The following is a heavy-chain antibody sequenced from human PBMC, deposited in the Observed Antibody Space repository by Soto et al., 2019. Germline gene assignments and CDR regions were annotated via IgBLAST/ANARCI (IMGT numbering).Heavy chain of an antibody. Sequence: SETLSLTCTVSGGSISGYYWSWVRQPPGKGLEWIGYIYYSGSTNYNPALLSRVTISVDTSKSQFSLKLSSVIAADTAVYYCGRVGIDSATPSFDYWSLGTLVTVSS. D-gene: IGHD2-15*01. J-gene: IGHJ4*02. CDR3: GRVGIDSATPSFDY. CDR1: GGSISGYY. CDR2: IYYSGST. V-gene: IGHV4-59*01.